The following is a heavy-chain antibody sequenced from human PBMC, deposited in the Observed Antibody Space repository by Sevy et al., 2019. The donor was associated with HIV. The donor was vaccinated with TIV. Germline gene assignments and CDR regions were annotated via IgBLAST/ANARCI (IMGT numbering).Heavy chain of an antibody. Sequence: GGSLRLSCAASGFTFDDYAMHWVRQAPGKGLEWVSGFSWNSGSIDYADSVKGRFTISRDNAKNSLYLQMNSLRAEDTALYYCAKGYYDSSGYPAWDYWGQGTLVTVSS. D-gene: IGHD3-22*01. CDR3: AKGYYDSSGYPAWDY. CDR1: GFTFDDYA. V-gene: IGHV3-9*01. CDR2: FSWNSGSI. J-gene: IGHJ4*02.